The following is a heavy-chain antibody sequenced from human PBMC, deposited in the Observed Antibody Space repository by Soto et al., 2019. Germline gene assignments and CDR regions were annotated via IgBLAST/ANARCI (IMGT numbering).Heavy chain of an antibody. V-gene: IGHV4-59*08. CDR2: IYYSGST. CDR3: ASTMVRGVIPYFDY. D-gene: IGHD3-10*01. Sequence: PLETLSLTCTVSGGSISSYYWSWIRQPPGKGLEWIGYIYYSGSTNYNPSLKSRVTISVDTSKNQFSLKLSSVTAADTAVYYCASTMVRGVIPYFDYWGQGTLVTVSS. CDR1: GGSISSYY. J-gene: IGHJ4*02.